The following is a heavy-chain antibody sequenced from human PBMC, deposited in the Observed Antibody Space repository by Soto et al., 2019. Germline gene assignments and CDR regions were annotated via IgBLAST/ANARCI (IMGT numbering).Heavy chain of an antibody. V-gene: IGHV4-39*01. J-gene: IGHJ2*01. D-gene: IGHD4-4*01. CDR1: GGSISSSSYY. CDR3: ATPQISEEEGNQYFDL. CDR2: IYYSGST. Sequence: QLQLQESGPGLVKPSETLSLTCTVSGGSISSSSYYWGWIRQPPGKGLEWIGSIYYSGSTYYNPSLKSRVTISLDTSNKQFTLKLISVTAADTAVYYCATPQISEEEGNQYFDLRGRGTLVTVSS.